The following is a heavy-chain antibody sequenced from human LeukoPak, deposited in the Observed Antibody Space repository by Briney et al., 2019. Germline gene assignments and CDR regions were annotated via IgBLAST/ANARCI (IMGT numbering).Heavy chain of an antibody. J-gene: IGHJ4*02. CDR3: AKLGSYSSSWGIFDY. CDR1: GFTFSSYS. CDR2: ISSSSSYI. V-gene: IGHV3-21*04. D-gene: IGHD6-13*01. Sequence: PGGSLRLSCAASGFTFSSYSMNWVRQAPGKGLEWVSSISSSSSYIYYADSVKGRFTVSRDNSKNTLYLQMNSLRAEDTAVYYCAKLGSYSSSWGIFDYWGQGTLVTVSS.